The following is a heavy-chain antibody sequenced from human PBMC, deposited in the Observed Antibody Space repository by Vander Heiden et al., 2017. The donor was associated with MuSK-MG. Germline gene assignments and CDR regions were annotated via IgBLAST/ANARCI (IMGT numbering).Heavy chain of an antibody. V-gene: IGHV3-30*04. CDR2: ISDDGSNK. J-gene: IGHJ6*02. Sequence: QVQLVESGGGVVQPGTSLRLPCAASGVTLSPYAVHWVRQAPGKGLEWVAVISDDGSNKYYADSVKGRFTISRDNSKNTLNLQMNSLRAEDTAVYYCARVVGQDYYNGMDVWGQGTTVTVSS. CDR3: ARVVGQDYYNGMDV. CDR1: GVTLSPYA. D-gene: IGHD2-15*01.